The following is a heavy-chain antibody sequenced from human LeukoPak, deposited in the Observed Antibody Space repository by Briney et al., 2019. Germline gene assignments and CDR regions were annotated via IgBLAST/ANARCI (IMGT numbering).Heavy chain of an antibody. D-gene: IGHD3-22*01. CDR2: IYSGGST. Sequence: PGGSLRLSCAASGFTVSSNYMSWVRQAPGKGLEWVSVIYSGGSTYYADSVKGRFTISRDNSKNTLYLQMNSLRAEDTAVYYCARSPYYYDSSGYPGDWGQGTLVTVPS. CDR3: ARSPYYYDSSGYPGD. J-gene: IGHJ4*02. V-gene: IGHV3-53*01. CDR1: GFTVSSNY.